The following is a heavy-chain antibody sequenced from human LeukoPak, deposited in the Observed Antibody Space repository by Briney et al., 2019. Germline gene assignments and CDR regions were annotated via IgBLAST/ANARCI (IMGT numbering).Heavy chain of an antibody. CDR3: AGAHIVVVVAATPRYFDY. CDR1: GGTFSSYA. CDR2: IIPIFGTA. V-gene: IGHV1-69*05. J-gene: IGHJ4*02. Sequence: GASVKVSCKASGGTFSSYAISWVRQAPGQGLEWMGGIIPIFGTANYAQKFQGRVTITTDESTSTAYMELSSLRSEDTAVYYCAGAHIVVVVAATPRYFDYWGQGTLVTVSS. D-gene: IGHD2-15*01.